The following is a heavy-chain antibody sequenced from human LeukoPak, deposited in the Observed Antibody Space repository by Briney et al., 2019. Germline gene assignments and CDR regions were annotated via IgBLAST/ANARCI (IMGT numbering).Heavy chain of an antibody. CDR1: GYSFTSYW. Sequence: GESLKISCKGSGYSFTSYWIGWVRQMPGKGLEWMGIIYPGYSDTRYSPSFQGQVTISADKSISTAYLQWSSLKASDTAMYYCARQGLPAMVLNYGMDVWGQGTTVTVSS. D-gene: IGHD5-18*01. J-gene: IGHJ6*02. CDR2: IYPGYSDT. V-gene: IGHV5-51*01. CDR3: ARQGLPAMVLNYGMDV.